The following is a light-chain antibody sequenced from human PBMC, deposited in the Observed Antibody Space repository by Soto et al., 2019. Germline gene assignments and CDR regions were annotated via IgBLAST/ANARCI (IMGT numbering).Light chain of an antibody. CDR3: NSYTSGTTLV. Sequence: QSALTQPASVSGSPGQSITISCTGTSSDVGGYNYVSWYQQHPGKAHKLMIYDVSNRPSGVSNRFSGSKSGNTASLTISGLQAEDEADYYCNSYTSGTTLVFGTGTKLTVL. V-gene: IGLV2-14*03. J-gene: IGLJ1*01. CDR2: DVS. CDR1: SSDVGGYNY.